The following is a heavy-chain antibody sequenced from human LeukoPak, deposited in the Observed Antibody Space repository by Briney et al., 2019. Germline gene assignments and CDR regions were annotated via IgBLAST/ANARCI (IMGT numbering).Heavy chain of an antibody. CDR1: GYSFTSYW. CDR2: IYPGDSDT. Sequence: GESLKISCKGSGYSFTSYWIGWVRQMPGKGLEWMGIIYPGDSDTRYSPSFQGQVTISADKSISTAYLQWSSLKASDTAMYYCARSGQQVREGHASYYYYYMDVWGKGTTVTVSS. CDR3: ARSGQQVREGHASYYYYYMDV. J-gene: IGHJ6*03. D-gene: IGHD6-13*01. V-gene: IGHV5-51*01.